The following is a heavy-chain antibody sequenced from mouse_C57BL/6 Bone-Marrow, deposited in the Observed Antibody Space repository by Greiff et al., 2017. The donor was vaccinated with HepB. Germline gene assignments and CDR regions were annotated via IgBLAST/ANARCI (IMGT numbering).Heavy chain of an antibody. CDR1: GYTFTSYW. D-gene: IGHD1-1*02. J-gene: IGHJ2*01. V-gene: IGHV1-61*01. CDR2: IYPSDSET. Sequence: QVHVKQSGAELVRPGSSVKLSCKASGYTFTSYWMDWVKQRPGQGLEWIGNIYPSDSETHYNQKFKDKATLTVDKSSSTAYMQLSSLTSEDSAVYYCARRGTMPSDYWGQGTTLTVSS. CDR3: ARRGTMPSDY.